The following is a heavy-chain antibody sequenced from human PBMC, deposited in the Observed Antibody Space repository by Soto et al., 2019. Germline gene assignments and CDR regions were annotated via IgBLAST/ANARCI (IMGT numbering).Heavy chain of an antibody. J-gene: IGHJ5*02. CDR3: VRGSFGYYGP. V-gene: IGHV3-49*04. CDR1: GFSFGDYA. Sequence: GGSLRLSCTTSGFSFGDYAMTWVRQAPGKGLEWVGFIRNPGYGGTTEYATSVKGRFIISRDGSMSSAYLQLNSLKVDDSAVSYCVRGSFGYYGPWGQGTLVTVSS. D-gene: IGHD3-3*01. CDR2: IRNPGYGGTT.